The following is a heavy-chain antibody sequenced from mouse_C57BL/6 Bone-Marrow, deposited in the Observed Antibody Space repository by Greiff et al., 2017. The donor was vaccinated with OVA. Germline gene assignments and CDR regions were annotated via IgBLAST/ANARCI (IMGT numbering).Heavy chain of an antibody. CDR1: GYTFTGSW. CDR2: ILPGSGST. V-gene: IGHV1-9*01. Sequence: QVQLQQSGAELMKPGASVKLSCKATGYTFTGSWIEWVKQRPGHGLEWIGEILPGSGSTNYNEKFKGKATFTADTSSNTAYMQLSSLTTEDSGIYYCARAVDYYDYDKGYYFDYWGQGTTLTVSA. D-gene: IGHD2-4*01. CDR3: ARAVDYYDYDKGYYFDY. J-gene: IGHJ2*01.